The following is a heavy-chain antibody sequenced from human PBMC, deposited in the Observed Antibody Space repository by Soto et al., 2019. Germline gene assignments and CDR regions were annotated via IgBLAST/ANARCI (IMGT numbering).Heavy chain of an antibody. Sequence: PWGSLRLSCAASGFTFSTYWMSWVRQAPGKGLEWVANIKEDGSAKSYVDSVKGRFTISRDNAKNSLYLQMNSLRAEDTAVYHCARDRGRGVECFGTCYSSYFDPWGQGTLVTVSS. CDR1: GFTFSTYW. CDR3: ARDRGRGVECFGTCYSSYFDP. J-gene: IGHJ5*02. CDR2: IKEDGSAK. V-gene: IGHV3-7*01. D-gene: IGHD2-15*01.